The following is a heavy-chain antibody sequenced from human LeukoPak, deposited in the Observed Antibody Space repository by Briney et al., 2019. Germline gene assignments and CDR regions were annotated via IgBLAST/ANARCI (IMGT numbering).Heavy chain of an antibody. J-gene: IGHJ4*02. CDR3: ARDRGITGTTDY. V-gene: IGHV3-21*01. CDR1: GFTFSSYA. Sequence: PGGSLRLSCAASGFTFSSYAMSWVRQAPGKGLEWVSSISSSSSYIYYADSVKGRFTISRDNAKNSLYLQMNSLRAEDTAVYYCARDRGITGTTDYWGQGTLVTVSS. D-gene: IGHD1-7*01. CDR2: ISSSSSYI.